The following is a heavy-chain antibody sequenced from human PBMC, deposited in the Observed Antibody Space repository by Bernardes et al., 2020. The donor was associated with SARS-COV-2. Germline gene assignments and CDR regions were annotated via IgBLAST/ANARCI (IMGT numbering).Heavy chain of an antibody. CDR1: GFTFSSYW. J-gene: IGHJ6*02. CDR2: INSDGSSP. CDR3: ARGGMGYCSSTSCYAGYYYYGMDV. V-gene: IGHV3-74*01. Sequence: GGSLRLSCAASGFTFSSYWMHWVRQAPGKGLVWVSRINSDGSSPSYADSVKGRFTISRDNAKNTLYLQMNSLRAEDTAVYYCARGGMGYCSSTSCYAGYYYYGMDVWGQGTTVTVSS. D-gene: IGHD2-2*01.